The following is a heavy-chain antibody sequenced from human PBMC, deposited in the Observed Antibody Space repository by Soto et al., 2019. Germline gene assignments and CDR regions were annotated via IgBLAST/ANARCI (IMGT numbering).Heavy chain of an antibody. CDR2: IWYDGSNK. V-gene: IGHV3-33*01. D-gene: IGHD3-10*01. Sequence: QVQLVESGGGVVQPGRSLRLSCAASGFTFSSYGMHWVRQAPGKGLEWVAVIWYDGSNKYYADSVKGRFTISRDNSKNTLYRQMNSLRAEDTAVYYCVRGQAYPSYGSGSCDYWGQGTLVTVSS. CDR1: GFTFSSYG. CDR3: VRGQAYPSYGSGSCDY. J-gene: IGHJ4*02.